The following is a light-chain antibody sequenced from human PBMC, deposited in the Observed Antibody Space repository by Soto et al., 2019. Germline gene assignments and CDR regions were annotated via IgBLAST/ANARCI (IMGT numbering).Light chain of an antibody. Sequence: DIQMTQFPSTLSASIGDRVTITCQASQTISSSLAWYQQKPGKAPKLLIYRASSLETGVPSRFSGSGSGTEFTLTISSLQPDDFATYYCQQYNSYSPYTFGQGTRLEIK. CDR1: QTISSS. V-gene: IGKV1-5*03. CDR3: QQYNSYSPYT. CDR2: RAS. J-gene: IGKJ2*01.